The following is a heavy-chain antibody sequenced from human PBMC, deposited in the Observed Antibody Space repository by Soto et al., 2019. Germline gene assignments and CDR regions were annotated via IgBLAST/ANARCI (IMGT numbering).Heavy chain of an antibody. CDR1: GGSISSGGYS. CDR3: AREVYCTNGVCYYGAFAY. Sequence: QLQLQESGSGLVKPSQTLSLTCAVSGGSISSGGYSWSWIRQPPGKGLEWIGYIYHSGSTYYNPSLKSRVTITVESANTEFCLELRSVTAAATAVYYWAREVYCTNGVCYYGAFAYWCQGTPVTVSS. CDR2: IYHSGST. J-gene: IGHJ4*02. V-gene: IGHV4-30-2*01. D-gene: IGHD2-8*01.